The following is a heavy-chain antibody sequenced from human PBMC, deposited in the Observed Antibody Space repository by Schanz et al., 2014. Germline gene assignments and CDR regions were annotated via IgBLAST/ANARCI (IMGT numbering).Heavy chain of an antibody. D-gene: IGHD2-15*01. CDR1: GYPFTNYY. CDR2: VNPGGGST. Sequence: QVHLEQSGPEVKKPGASVKLSCRASGYPFTNYYIHWVRQAPGQGLEWMGIVNPGGGSTSVAQRFQTRVALNRDTSAGTAYLGLTRLRFEDTTVYYCARGSLAGYVALLMAANDYWGQGTLLTVSS. J-gene: IGHJ4*02. V-gene: IGHV1-46*01. CDR3: ARGSLAGYVALLMAANDY.